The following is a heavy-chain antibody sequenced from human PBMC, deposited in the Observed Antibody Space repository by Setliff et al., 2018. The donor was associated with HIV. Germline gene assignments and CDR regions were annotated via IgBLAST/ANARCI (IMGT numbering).Heavy chain of an antibody. J-gene: IGHJ6*02. D-gene: IGHD3-16*02. CDR3: ARGGDVARLHLEELSFFMDV. V-gene: IGHV3-72*01. CDR1: GFTFSDHY. CDR2: IRTKANSYTT. Sequence: PGGSLRLSCAASGFTFSDHYMDWVRQAPGKGLEWVGRIRTKANSYTTEYAASVKGRFTISRDDSKNSLFLQMNSLRAEDTGVYYCARGGDVARLHLEELSFFMDVWGQGTTVTVSS.